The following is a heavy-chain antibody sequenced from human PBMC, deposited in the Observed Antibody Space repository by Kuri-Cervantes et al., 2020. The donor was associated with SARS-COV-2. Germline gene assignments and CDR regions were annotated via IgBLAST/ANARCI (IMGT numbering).Heavy chain of an antibody. Sequence: SETLSLTCAVYGGSFSGYYWSWIRQPPGKGLEWIGEIKHSGSTNYNPALKSRVTITVDTSKNQFSLKLSSVTAADTAVYYCARGRRGVPATVFDYWGQGTLVTVSS. CDR3: ARGRRGVPATVFDY. CDR2: IKHSGST. CDR1: GGSFSGYY. D-gene: IGHD2-2*01. J-gene: IGHJ4*02. V-gene: IGHV4-34*01.